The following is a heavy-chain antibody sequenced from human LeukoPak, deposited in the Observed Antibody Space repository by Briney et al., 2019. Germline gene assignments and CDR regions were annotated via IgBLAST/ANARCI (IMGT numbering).Heavy chain of an antibody. V-gene: IGHV3-49*03. CDR3: TRTHPDYVWGSRDVGTFDY. Sequence: GGSLRLSCTASGFTFGDYAMSWFRQAPGKGLEWVGFIRSKAYGGTTEYAASVKGRFTISRDDSKSIAYLQMNSLRTEDTAVYYCTRTHPDYVWGSRDVGTFDYWGQGTLVTVSS. CDR1: GFTFGDYA. D-gene: IGHD3-16*01. J-gene: IGHJ4*02. CDR2: IRSKAYGGTT.